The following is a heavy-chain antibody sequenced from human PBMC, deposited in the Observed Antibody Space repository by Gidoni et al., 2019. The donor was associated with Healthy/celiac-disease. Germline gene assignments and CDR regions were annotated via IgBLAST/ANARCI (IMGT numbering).Heavy chain of an antibody. CDR2: INHSGST. D-gene: IGHD3-10*01. J-gene: IGHJ6*02. CDR1: GGSFSGYY. CDR3: AREHYYGSGSYYNYGMDV. Sequence: QVQLQQWGAGLLKPSETLSLTCAVYGGSFSGYYWSWIRQPPGKGLEWIGEINHSGSTNYHPSLKSRVTISVDTSKNQFSLKLSSVTAADTAVYYCAREHYYGSGSYYNYGMDVWGQGTTVTVSS. V-gene: IGHV4-34*01.